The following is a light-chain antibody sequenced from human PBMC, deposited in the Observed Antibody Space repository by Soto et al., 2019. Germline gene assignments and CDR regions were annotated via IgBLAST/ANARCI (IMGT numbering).Light chain of an antibody. CDR1: QNVGRN. CDR2: AAS. V-gene: IGKV3-15*01. J-gene: IGKJ3*01. Sequence: IVVTQSPGILSVSPGDRATLSCRASQNVGRNLAWYQQKPGQAPTLLIYAASTRATGLPARFSGSGSGTDFTLTISSLQSEDFAVYYCQEYSKWPLFTFGPGTRVDIK. CDR3: QEYSKWPLFT.